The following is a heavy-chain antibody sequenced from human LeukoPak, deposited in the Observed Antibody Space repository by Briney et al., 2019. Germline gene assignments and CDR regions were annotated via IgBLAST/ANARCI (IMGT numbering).Heavy chain of an antibody. J-gene: IGHJ6*02. Sequence: PGGSLRLSCAASGFTVSSNYVSWVRQAPGKGLEWVSVIYSGGSTYYADSVKGRFTISRDNSKNTLYLQMNSLRAEDTAVYYCARVGTTGTLTRFYYYGMDVWGQGTTVTVSS. CDR3: ARVGTTGTLTRFYYYGMDV. D-gene: IGHD1-1*01. CDR1: GFTVSSNY. CDR2: IYSGGST. V-gene: IGHV3-66*01.